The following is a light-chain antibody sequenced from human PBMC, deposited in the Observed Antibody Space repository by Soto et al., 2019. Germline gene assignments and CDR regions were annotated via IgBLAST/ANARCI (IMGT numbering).Light chain of an antibody. CDR3: QHSYITPRYT. Sequence: DIQITQSPSSLSASVGDRVTITCRASQSISSHLNCYQHKPGRPPRLLIFASYILEGGVPSRFSRSGSDTYFTLTIDSLQTEDVATYYCQHSYITPRYTFGQGTKVEI. CDR2: ASY. CDR1: QSISSH. V-gene: IGKV1-39*01. J-gene: IGKJ2*01.